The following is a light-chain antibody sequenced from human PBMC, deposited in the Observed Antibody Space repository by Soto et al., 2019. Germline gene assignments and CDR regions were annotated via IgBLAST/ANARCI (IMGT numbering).Light chain of an antibody. CDR3: QQDNSYPWT. Sequence: DIQMTQSPSTLSASVGDRVTITCRASQSISSWLAWYQQKPGKAPKLLIYDASSLESGVPSRFSGSGSGTEFTLTISILQPDDFATYYCQQDNSYPWTFGQGTKVDIK. CDR2: DAS. CDR1: QSISSW. V-gene: IGKV1-5*01. J-gene: IGKJ1*01.